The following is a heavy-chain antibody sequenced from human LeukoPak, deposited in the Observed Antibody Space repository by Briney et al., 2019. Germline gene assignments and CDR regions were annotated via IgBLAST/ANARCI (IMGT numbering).Heavy chain of an antibody. Sequence: PSETLSLTCTVSGGSISSSSYYWGWIRQPPGKGLEWIGSIYYSGSTYYNPSLKRRVTISVDTSKNQFSLKLSSVTAADTAVYYCARLTTMVRGVISYWGQGTLVTVSS. D-gene: IGHD3-10*01. CDR2: IYYSGST. CDR3: ARLTTMVRGVISY. V-gene: IGHV4-39*01. J-gene: IGHJ4*02. CDR1: GGSISSSSYY.